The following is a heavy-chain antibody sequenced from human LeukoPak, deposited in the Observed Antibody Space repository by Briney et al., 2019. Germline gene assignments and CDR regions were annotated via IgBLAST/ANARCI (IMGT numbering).Heavy chain of an antibody. CDR2: ISGGGTTT. CDR3: ARDWLGNYGQLDY. Sequence: GGSLRLSCAASNFTFNSYVMAWVRQAPGKGLEWVSAISGGGTTTYYADSVKGRFTISRDNSKNTLYLQMNSLRAEDTAVYYCARDWLGNYGQLDYWGQGTLVTVSS. V-gene: IGHV3-23*01. D-gene: IGHD4-17*01. CDR1: NFTFNSYV. J-gene: IGHJ4*02.